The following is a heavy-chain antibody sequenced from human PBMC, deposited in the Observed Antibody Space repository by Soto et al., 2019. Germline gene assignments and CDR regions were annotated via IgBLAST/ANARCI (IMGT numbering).Heavy chain of an antibody. Sequence: QVQLVQSGAEVKKPGSSVKVSCKASGGTFSSYAISWVRQAPGQGLEWMGGIIPIFGTANYAQKFQGRVTITADESTSTAYRELSSLRSEDTAVYYCARDGPKQWLAYYYYYGMDVWGQGTTVTVSS. CDR2: IIPIFGTA. D-gene: IGHD6-19*01. CDR1: GGTFSSYA. CDR3: ARDGPKQWLAYYYYYGMDV. J-gene: IGHJ6*02. V-gene: IGHV1-69*01.